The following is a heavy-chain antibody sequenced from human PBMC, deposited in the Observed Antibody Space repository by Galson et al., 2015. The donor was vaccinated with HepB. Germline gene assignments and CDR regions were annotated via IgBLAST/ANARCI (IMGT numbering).Heavy chain of an antibody. CDR1: GYTFTSYA. Sequence: SVKVSCKASGYTFTSYAMHWVRQAPGQRLEWMGWINAGNGFTKYSPRFQGRLTITRDTSASTAYMELSNLTSEDTVVFYCARAALSYDFPGAFDYWGQGTRVTVSS. D-gene: IGHD3-3*01. CDR2: INAGNGFT. CDR3: ARAALSYDFPGAFDY. J-gene: IGHJ4*02. V-gene: IGHV1-3*01.